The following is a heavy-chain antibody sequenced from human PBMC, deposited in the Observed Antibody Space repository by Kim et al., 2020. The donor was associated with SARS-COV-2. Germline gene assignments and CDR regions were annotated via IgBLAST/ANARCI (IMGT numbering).Heavy chain of an antibody. Sequence: SETLSLTCTVSGGSISSGGYYWSWIRQHPGKGLEWIGYIYYSGSTYYNPSLKSRVTISVDTSKNQFSLKLSSVTAADTAMYYCARVGGATMVRGVPQFDYWGQGTLVTVSS. CDR2: IYYSGST. D-gene: IGHD3-10*01. CDR3: ARVGGATMVRGVPQFDY. V-gene: IGHV4-31*03. J-gene: IGHJ4*02. CDR1: GGSISSGGYY.